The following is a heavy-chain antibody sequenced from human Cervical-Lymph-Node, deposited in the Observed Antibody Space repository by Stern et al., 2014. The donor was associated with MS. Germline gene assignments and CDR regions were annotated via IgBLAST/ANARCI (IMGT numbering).Heavy chain of an antibody. D-gene: IGHD3-22*01. CDR3: TRDRQDYYDTSVVSNDAFDI. CDR2: INPGDHST. V-gene: IGHV1-46*03. CDR1: GYTLTSYY. J-gene: IGHJ3*02. Sequence: VQLVESGAEVKKPGASVKVSCKASGYTLTSYYIHWVRQAPGQGLEWMGFINPGDHSTSYAQKFQGRVTMTRYTATNTVYMDLRSLRSEDTAMYYCTRDRQDYYDTSVVSNDAFDIWGQGTMVTVSS.